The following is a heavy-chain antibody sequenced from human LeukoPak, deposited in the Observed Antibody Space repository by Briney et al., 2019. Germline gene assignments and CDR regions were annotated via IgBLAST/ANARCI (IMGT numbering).Heavy chain of an antibody. J-gene: IGHJ4*02. CDR2: NYSGGSI. CDR3: ASSYESSGYYTY. D-gene: IGHD3-22*01. Sequence: GGSLRLSCAASGFTVSSNYMSWVRQAPGKGLEWVSVNYSGGSIYYADSVKGRFTISRDTSKNTLYLQMNSLRADDTAVYYCASSYESSGYYTYWGQGTLVTVSS. CDR1: GFTVSSNY. V-gene: IGHV3-53*01.